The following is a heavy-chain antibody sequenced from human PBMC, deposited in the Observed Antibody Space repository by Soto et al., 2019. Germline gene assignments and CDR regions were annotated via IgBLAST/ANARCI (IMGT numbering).Heavy chain of an antibody. Sequence: QVQLVQSGAEVKKPGASVKVSCKASGYTFTSYGISWVRQAPGQGLEWMGWTSAYNGNTNYAQKLQGRVTMTTHTSTSTAYMELRSLRSDDTAVYYCARRQWLVGGYYYGLDVWGQGTTGTVSS. D-gene: IGHD6-19*01. CDR3: ARRQWLVGGYYYGLDV. CDR2: TSAYNGNT. J-gene: IGHJ6*02. V-gene: IGHV1-18*01. CDR1: GYTFTSYG.